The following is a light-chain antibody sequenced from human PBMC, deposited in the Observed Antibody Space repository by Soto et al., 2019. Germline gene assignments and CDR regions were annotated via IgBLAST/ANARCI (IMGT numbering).Light chain of an antibody. Sequence: QSALTQPASVSGSPGQSITISCPGTSSDVGGYNYVSWYQQHPGKAPKLMIYEVSNRPSGVSNRVSGSKSGNTASLTISGLQAEDEADYYCSSYTSSSTLGFGGGTQLAVL. CDR1: SSDVGGYNY. CDR2: EVS. J-gene: IGLJ2*01. V-gene: IGLV2-14*01. CDR3: SSYTSSSTLG.